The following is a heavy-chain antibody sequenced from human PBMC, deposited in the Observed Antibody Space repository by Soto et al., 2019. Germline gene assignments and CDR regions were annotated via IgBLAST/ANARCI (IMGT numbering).Heavy chain of an antibody. CDR2: IIPMFGTT. J-gene: IGHJ5*02. Sequence: QVQLVQSGAEVKKPGSSVKVSCKASGGTFSSYTISWMRKAPGQGLEWMGGIIPMFGTTNYAQKFQGRVTITADESTSTACMELFSLRSEDTAVYYCARGDDILTGSNWFDPWGQGTLLTVSS. V-gene: IGHV1-69*01. CDR1: GGTFSSYT. CDR3: ARGDDILTGSNWFDP. D-gene: IGHD3-9*01.